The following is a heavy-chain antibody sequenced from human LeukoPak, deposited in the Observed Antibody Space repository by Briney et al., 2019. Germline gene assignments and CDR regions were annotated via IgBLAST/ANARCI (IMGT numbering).Heavy chain of an antibody. CDR3: ARDEPGGRATTNDY. V-gene: IGHV3-48*01. Sequence: PGGSLRLSCAASGFTFSSFAMNWVRQAPGKGLEWVAYISGTSGSIYYADSAKGRFPIARDNAKNSLYLQMNSLRAEDTAVYYCARDEPGGRATTNDYWGQGTLVTVSS. CDR1: GFTFSSFA. D-gene: IGHD1-26*01. CDR2: ISGTSGSI. J-gene: IGHJ4*02.